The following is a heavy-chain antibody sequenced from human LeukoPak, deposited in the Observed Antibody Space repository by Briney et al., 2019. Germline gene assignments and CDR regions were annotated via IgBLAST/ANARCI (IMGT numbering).Heavy chain of an antibody. CDR3: ARGGSGTPPGFHH. D-gene: IGHD3-10*01. CDR1: GGSISSYY. CDR2: IHYTGST. Sequence: PSETLSLTCTVSGGSISSYYWSWIRQPPGKGLVCIGYIHYTGSTNYNASLKSRVTISVDTSKNQFSLKLNSVTTADTGVYYCARGGSGTPPGFHHWGQGTLVTVSS. J-gene: IGHJ1*01. V-gene: IGHV4-59*01.